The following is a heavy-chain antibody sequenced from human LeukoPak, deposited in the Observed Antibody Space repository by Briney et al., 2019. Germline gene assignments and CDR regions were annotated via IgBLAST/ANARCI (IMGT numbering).Heavy chain of an antibody. CDR3: AKWSGNRPLYYFDY. D-gene: IGHD3-3*01. CDR1: AFTFSTSA. J-gene: IGHJ4*02. V-gene: IGHV3-23*01. Sequence: GGSLRLSCAASAFTFSTSAMSWVRQAPGKGLEWVSTIVANAGTTYYADSVKGRFTISRDNSKNTVYLQMNSLRADDTAVYYCAKWSGNRPLYYFDYWGQGTLVTVSS. CDR2: IVANAGTT.